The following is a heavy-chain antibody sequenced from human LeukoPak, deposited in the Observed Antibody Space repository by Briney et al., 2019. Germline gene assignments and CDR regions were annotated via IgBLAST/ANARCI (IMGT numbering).Heavy chain of an antibody. CDR1: GYTLTELS. Sequence: ASVKVSCKVSGYTLTELSMHWVRQAPGKGLEWMGGFDPEDGETIYAQKFQGRVTMTEDTSTDTAYMELSSLRSEDTAVYYCATESYSSGWTTDFAWGQGTLVTVSS. CDR2: FDPEDGET. J-gene: IGHJ5*02. V-gene: IGHV1-24*01. CDR3: ATESYSSGWTTDFA. D-gene: IGHD6-19*01.